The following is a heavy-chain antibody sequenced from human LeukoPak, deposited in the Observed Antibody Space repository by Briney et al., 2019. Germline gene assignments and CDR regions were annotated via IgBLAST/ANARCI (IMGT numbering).Heavy chain of an antibody. CDR2: INWNGGST. CDR1: GFTFRDYY. CDR3: ARDIGGGTTGFDY. D-gene: IGHD4-17*01. Sequence: PGGSLRLSCAASGFTFRDYYMSWIRQAPGKGLEWVSGINWNGGSTGYADSVKGRFTISRDNAKNSLYLQMNSLRAEDTALYYCARDIGGGTTGFDYWGQGTLVTVSS. J-gene: IGHJ4*02. V-gene: IGHV3-20*04.